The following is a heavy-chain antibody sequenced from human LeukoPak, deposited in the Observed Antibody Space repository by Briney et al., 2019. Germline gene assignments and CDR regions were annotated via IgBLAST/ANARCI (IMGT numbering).Heavy chain of an antibody. CDR1: GFTFSSYA. D-gene: IGHD1-26*01. CDR3: AKDKGRPLESWELPDY. V-gene: IGHV3-23*01. CDR2: ISGSGGSI. Sequence: GGSLRLSCAASGFTFSSYAMSWVRQAPGKGLEWVSAISGSGGSIYYADSVKGRFTISRDNAKNSLYLQMNSLRAEDTAVYYCAKDKGRPLESWELPDYWGQGTLVTVSS. J-gene: IGHJ4*02.